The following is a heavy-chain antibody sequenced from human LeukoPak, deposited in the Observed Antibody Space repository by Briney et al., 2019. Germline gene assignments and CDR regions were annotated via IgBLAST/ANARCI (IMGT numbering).Heavy chain of an antibody. V-gene: IGHV4-59*12. CDR1: GGSISRYY. CDR2: IYYSGST. Sequence: PSETLSLTCTVSGGSISRYYWNWIRQPPGKGLEWIGYIYYSGSTDYNPSLKSRVTISVDTSKNQFSLKLSSVTAADTAVYYCAREADYYYGMDVWGQGTTVTVSS. CDR3: AREADYYYGMDV. J-gene: IGHJ6*02. D-gene: IGHD6-25*01.